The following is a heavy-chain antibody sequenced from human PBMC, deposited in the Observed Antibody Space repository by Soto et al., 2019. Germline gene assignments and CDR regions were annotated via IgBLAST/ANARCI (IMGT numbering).Heavy chain of an antibody. V-gene: IGHV1-18*01. CDR1: GYTFTSYG. Sequence: ASVKVSCKASGYTFTSYGISWVRQAPGQGLEWMGWISAYNGNTNYAQKLQGRVTMTTDTSTSTAYMELRSLRSDDTAVYYCAREYCSSTSCYGYYYYYYGMDVWGQGTTVTVSS. J-gene: IGHJ6*02. CDR3: AREYCSSTSCYGYYYYYYGMDV. CDR2: ISAYNGNT. D-gene: IGHD2-2*01.